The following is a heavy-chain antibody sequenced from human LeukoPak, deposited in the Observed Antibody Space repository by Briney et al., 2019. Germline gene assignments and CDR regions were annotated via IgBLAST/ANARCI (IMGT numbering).Heavy chain of an antibody. Sequence: NPGGSLRLSCEGSGFPFGSYVMTWVRQAPGKGLEWVSSISSSSSYIYYADSVKGRFTISRDNAKNSLYLQMNSLRAEDTAVYYCAREKPPSIAALPAFDIWGQGTMVTVSS. CDR2: ISSSSSYI. CDR3: AREKPPSIAALPAFDI. V-gene: IGHV3-21*01. J-gene: IGHJ3*02. D-gene: IGHD6-6*01. CDR1: GFPFGSYV.